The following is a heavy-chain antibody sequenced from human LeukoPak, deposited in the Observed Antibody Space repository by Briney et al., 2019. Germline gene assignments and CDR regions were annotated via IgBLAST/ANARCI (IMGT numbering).Heavy chain of an antibody. Sequence: GGPLRLSCAVSGFTFRSYAMSCVRQAPGKGLECVSAMSGSSGNTYYADSVQGRFTISRDNSKNTLYLQINSVRVEDTAVYYCAKGGHCSGGTCRTFNWFDPWGQGTLVTVSS. D-gene: IGHD2-15*01. V-gene: IGHV3-23*01. J-gene: IGHJ5*02. CDR3: AKGGHCSGGTCRTFNWFDP. CDR2: MSGSSGNT. CDR1: GFTFRSYA.